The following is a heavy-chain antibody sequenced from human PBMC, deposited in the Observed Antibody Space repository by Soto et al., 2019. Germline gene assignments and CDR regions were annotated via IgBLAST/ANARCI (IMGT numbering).Heavy chain of an antibody. CDR1: GFTFRDYY. D-gene: IGHD6-13*01. J-gene: IGHJ4*02. CDR3: ARLNDSSSSLPFDY. Sequence: GSLRLSCAASGFTFRDYYMSWIRQAPGKGLEWVSYISSSSSYTNYADSVKGRFTISRDNAKNSLYLQMNSLRAEDTAVYYCARLNDSSSSLPFDYWGQGTLVTVSS. V-gene: IGHV3-11*06. CDR2: ISSSSSYT.